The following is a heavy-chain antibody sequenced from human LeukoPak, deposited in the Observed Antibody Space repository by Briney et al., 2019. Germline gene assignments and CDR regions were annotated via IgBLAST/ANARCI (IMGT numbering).Heavy chain of an antibody. J-gene: IGHJ6*03. V-gene: IGHV1-69*04. Sequence: ASVTVSCTASGGTFSSYAISWVRQAPGQGLEWMGRIIPILGIANYAQKFQGRVTITADKSTSTAYMELSSLRSEDTAVYYCARVKIRGGYCSSTSCYTGERYYYYYMDVWGKGTTVTVSS. CDR1: GGTFSSYA. CDR3: ARVKIRGGYCSSTSCYTGERYYYYYMDV. D-gene: IGHD2-2*02. CDR2: IIPILGIA.